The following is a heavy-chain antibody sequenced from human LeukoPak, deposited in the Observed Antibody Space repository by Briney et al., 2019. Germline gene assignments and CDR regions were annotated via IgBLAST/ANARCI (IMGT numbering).Heavy chain of an antibody. CDR1: GFTFRNYV. V-gene: IGHV3-30*14. CDR2: TSSDLNVK. J-gene: IGHJ4*02. Sequence: GGSLRLSCAASGFTFRNYVIHWVRQAPGKGLEWVAVTSSDLNVKLYADSVKGRFTISRDNSKNTLYLQMNSLRVEDTAVYYCARDGFSSSWGLAYWGQGTLVTVSS. D-gene: IGHD6-13*01. CDR3: ARDGFSSSWGLAY.